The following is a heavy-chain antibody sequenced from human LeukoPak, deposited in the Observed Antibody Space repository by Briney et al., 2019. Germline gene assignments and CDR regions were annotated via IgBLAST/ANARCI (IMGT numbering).Heavy chain of an antibody. D-gene: IGHD6-6*01. J-gene: IGHJ3*02. CDR3: ARESEFGSAGDAFDI. Sequence: PSETLSLTCNVSGGSISGYHWSWIRQPPGKGLEWIGYIYHSGSTYYNPSLKSRVTISVDRSKNQFSLKLSSVTAADTAVYYCARESEFGSAGDAFDIWAKGQWSPSLQ. CDR2: IYHSGST. V-gene: IGHV4-59*12. CDR1: GGSISGYH.